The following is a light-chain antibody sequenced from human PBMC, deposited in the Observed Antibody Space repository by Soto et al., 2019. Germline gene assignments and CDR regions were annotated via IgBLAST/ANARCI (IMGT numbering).Light chain of an antibody. CDR1: SSDIGANT. CDR2: SNN. J-gene: IGLJ7*01. CDR3: AAWDDSLNGYVI. V-gene: IGLV1-44*01. Sequence: QSVLTQPPSASGTPGQRVTISCSGSSSDIGANTVNWYQQLPGKAPKLLIYSNNQRPSGVPDRFSGSKSGTSASLAISGLQSEDEAEYYCAAWDDSLNGYVIFGEGTQLTVL.